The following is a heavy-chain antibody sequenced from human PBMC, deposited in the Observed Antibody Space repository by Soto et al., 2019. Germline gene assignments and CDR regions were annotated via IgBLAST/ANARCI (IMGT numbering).Heavy chain of an antibody. CDR1: GYTFTSYY. V-gene: IGHV1-46*01. D-gene: IGHD1-26*01. CDR3: ARGVDAPRGSEGWELLQRFDY. Sequence: QVQLVQSGAEVKKPGASVKVSCKASGYTFTSYYMHWVRQTPGQGLEWMGIINPSGGSTSYAQKFQGRVTMTRDTSTSTVYMELSSLRSEDTAVYYCARGVDAPRGSEGWELLQRFDYWGQGTLVTVSS. CDR2: INPSGGST. J-gene: IGHJ4*02.